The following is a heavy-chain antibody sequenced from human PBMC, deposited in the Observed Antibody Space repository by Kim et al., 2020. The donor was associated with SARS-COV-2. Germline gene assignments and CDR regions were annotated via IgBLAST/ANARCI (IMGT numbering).Heavy chain of an antibody. J-gene: IGHJ6*03. Sequence: GGSLRHSCAASGFTFSSYEMNWVRQAPGKGLEWVSYISSSGGTIYYADSVKGRFTISRDNAKKSLYMQMNSLRAEDTAVYYCARGVHGVIIISYYYYMDVWGKGTTVTVSS. V-gene: IGHV3-48*03. CDR2: ISSSGGTI. CDR3: ARGVHGVIIISYYYYMDV. D-gene: IGHD3-3*01. CDR1: GFTFSSYE.